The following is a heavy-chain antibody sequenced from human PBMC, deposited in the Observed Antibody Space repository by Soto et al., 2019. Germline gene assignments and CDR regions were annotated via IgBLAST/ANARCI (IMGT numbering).Heavy chain of an antibody. CDR3: VSFFDHFDY. Sequence: PSETMSLTCTVSGGSISSGGYYWSWIRQPPGKGLEWIGYIYYSGSTYYDPSLKSRVTISVDTSKNQFSLKLSSVTAADTAVYYCVSFFDHFDYWGQGTLVTVSS. J-gene: IGHJ4*02. CDR2: IYYSGST. CDR1: GGSISSGGYY. D-gene: IGHD3-3*01. V-gene: IGHV4-30-4*01.